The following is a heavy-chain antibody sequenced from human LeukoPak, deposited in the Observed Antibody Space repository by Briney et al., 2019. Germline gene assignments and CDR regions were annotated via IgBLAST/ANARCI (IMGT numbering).Heavy chain of an antibody. CDR2: IIPIFGTA. CDR1: GGTFSSYA. CDR3: ARVDSRGPIVVVPAAGYYGMDV. Sequence: ASVKVSCKASGGTFSSYAISWVRQAPGQGLEWMGGIIPIFGTANYAQKFQGRVTITADESTSTAYMELSSLRSEDTAVYYCARVDSRGPIVVVPAAGYYGMDVWGQGTTVTVSS. J-gene: IGHJ6*02. V-gene: IGHV1-69*01. D-gene: IGHD2-2*01.